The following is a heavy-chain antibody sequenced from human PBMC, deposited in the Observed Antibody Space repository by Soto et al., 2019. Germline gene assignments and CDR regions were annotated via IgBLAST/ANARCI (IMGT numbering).Heavy chain of an antibody. CDR2: ISGSGGST. D-gene: IGHD6-19*01. V-gene: IGHV3-23*01. CDR1: GFTFSSYA. CDR3: AKGVAVAGTVGHYYYYGMDV. J-gene: IGHJ6*02. Sequence: VGSLRLSCAASGFTFSSYAMSWVRQAPGKGLEWVSAISGSGGSTYYADSVKGRFTISRDNSKNTLYLQMNSLRAEDTAVYYCAKGVAVAGTVGHYYYYGMDVWGQGTTVTVSS.